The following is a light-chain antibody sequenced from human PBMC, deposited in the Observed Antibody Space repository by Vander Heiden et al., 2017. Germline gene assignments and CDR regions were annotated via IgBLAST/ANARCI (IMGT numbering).Light chain of an antibody. CDR1: SSDVGTYNL. V-gene: IGLV2-23*02. Sequence: QSALTQPASVSGSPGRSITISCTGTSSDVGTYNLVSWYQHHPGKAPKLIIYEVNRRPLGVSNRFSGSKSGNTASLTISGLQAEDEADYHCCSYAGSKSMVFGGGTSLTVL. CDR2: EVN. J-gene: IGLJ3*02. CDR3: CSYAGSKSMV.